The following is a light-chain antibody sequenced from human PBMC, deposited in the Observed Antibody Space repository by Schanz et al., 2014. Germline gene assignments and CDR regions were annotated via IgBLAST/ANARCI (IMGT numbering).Light chain of an antibody. J-gene: IGLJ2*01. Sequence: QSVLTQPPSVSGAPGQGVTISCTGSASNIGAGYDVHWYQQLPGTAPKLLIYGNSNRPSGVPDRFSGSQSGTSASLAITGLQAEDEADYYCSSYTSSSTLVVFGGGTKLTVL. CDR2: GNS. CDR1: ASNIGAGYD. CDR3: SSYTSSSTLVV. V-gene: IGLV1-40*01.